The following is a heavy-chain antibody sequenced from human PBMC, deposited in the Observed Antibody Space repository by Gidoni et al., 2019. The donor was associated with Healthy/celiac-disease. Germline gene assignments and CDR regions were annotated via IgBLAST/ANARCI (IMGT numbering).Heavy chain of an antibody. CDR2: ISRSGGST. D-gene: IGHD1-26*01. V-gene: IGHV3-23*01. CDR3: AKDGSPGSFDY. Sequence: EVQRLESGGGWVQPGGSLRLSCAAARLTFSSYAMSWVRQAPGKGLEWVSAISRSGGSTNYADSVKGRFTISRDNSKNTLYLQMNSLRAEDTAVYYCAKDGSPGSFDYWGQGTLVTVSS. J-gene: IGHJ4*02. CDR1: RLTFSSYA.